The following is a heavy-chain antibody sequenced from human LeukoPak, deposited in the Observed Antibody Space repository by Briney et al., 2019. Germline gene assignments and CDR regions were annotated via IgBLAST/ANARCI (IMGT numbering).Heavy chain of an antibody. D-gene: IGHD2-2*01. Sequence: PSETLSLTCAVYGGSFSGYYWSWIRQPPGKGLEWIGEINHSGSTNYNPSLKSRVTISVDTSKNQFSLKLSSVTAADTAVYYCARIGLGYCSSTSCLGYSDYWGQGTLVTVSS. V-gene: IGHV4-34*01. J-gene: IGHJ4*02. CDR2: INHSGST. CDR3: ARIGLGYCSSTSCLGYSDY. CDR1: GGSFSGYY.